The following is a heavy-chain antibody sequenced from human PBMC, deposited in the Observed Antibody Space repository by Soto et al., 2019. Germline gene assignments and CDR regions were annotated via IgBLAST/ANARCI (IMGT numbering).Heavy chain of an antibody. J-gene: IGHJ5*02. V-gene: IGHV4-31*03. CDR1: GGSISSGAYY. D-gene: IGHD3-22*01. CDR2: IYYSGST. Sequence: SETLSLTCTVSGGSISSGAYYWSWIRQHPGKGLEWIGYIYYSGSTYYNPSLKSRVTISVDTSKNQFSLKLSSVTAADTAVYYCASIYDSSGYYYGNNWFEPWGQGTLVTVSS. CDR3: ASIYDSSGYYYGNNWFEP.